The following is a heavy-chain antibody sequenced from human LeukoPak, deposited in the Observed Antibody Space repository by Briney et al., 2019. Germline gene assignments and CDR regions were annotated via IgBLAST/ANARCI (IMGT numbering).Heavy chain of an antibody. CDR1: GYSFTSFS. V-gene: IGHV5-51*01. CDR2: INPGDSDT. CDR3: ARQPGAGWFDP. J-gene: IGHJ5*02. D-gene: IGHD3-10*01. Sequence: GESLNISWQASGYSFTSFSIGWARQMPGKGLEWMAIINPGDSDTRYSPSFQGQVTISADKSISTVYLQWGSLKASDTAMYYCARQPGAGWFDPWGQGTLVTVSS.